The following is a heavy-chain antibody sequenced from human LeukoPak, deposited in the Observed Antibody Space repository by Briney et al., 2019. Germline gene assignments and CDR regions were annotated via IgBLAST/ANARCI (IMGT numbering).Heavy chain of an antibody. Sequence: GRSLRLSCAASGFTFDDYAMHWVRHAPGKGLEWVSGIGWNSGSIGYADSVKGRFTISRDNAKNSLYLQMNSLRAEDMALYYCAKGDSSSWYWYFDLWGRGTLVTVSS. V-gene: IGHV3-9*03. J-gene: IGHJ2*01. CDR2: IGWNSGSI. CDR3: AKGDSSSWYWYFDL. CDR1: GFTFDDYA. D-gene: IGHD6-13*01.